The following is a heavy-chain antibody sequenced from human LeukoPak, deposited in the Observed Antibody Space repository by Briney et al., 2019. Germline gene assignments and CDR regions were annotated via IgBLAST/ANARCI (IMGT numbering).Heavy chain of an antibody. Sequence: SETLPLTCAVYGGSFSGYYWSWIRQPPGKGLEWIGEINHSGSTNYNPSLKSRVTISVDTSKNQFSLKLSSVTAADTAVYYCARGKGGGSYSPRPGYFDYWGQGTLVTVSS. D-gene: IGHD1-26*01. V-gene: IGHV4-34*01. CDR1: GGSFSGYY. CDR3: ARGKGGGSYSPRPGYFDY. J-gene: IGHJ4*02. CDR2: INHSGST.